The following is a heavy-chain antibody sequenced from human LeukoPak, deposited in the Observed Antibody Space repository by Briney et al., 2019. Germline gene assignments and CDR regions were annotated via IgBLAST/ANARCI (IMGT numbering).Heavy chain of an antibody. V-gene: IGHV1-2*02. CDR3: ARDNDSGGDGYNYPIGYYGMDV. J-gene: IGHJ6*02. CDR1: GYTFTGYY. CDR2: INPNSGGT. Sequence: GASVKVSCKASGYTFTGYYMHWVRQAPGQGLEWMGWINPNSGGTNYAQKFQGRVTMTRDTSTSTVYMELSSLRSEDTAVYYCARDNDSGGDGYNYPIGYYGMDVWGQGTTVTVSS. D-gene: IGHD5-24*01.